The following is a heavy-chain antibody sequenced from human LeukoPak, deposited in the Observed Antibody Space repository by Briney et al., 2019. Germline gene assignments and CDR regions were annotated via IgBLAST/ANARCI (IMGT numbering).Heavy chain of an antibody. Sequence: SVKVSCKASGGTFSSYAISWVRQTPGQGLEWMGRIIPILGIANYAQKFQGRVTITADKSTSTAYMELSSLRSEDTAVYYCAREDSRGYSGYDSRYNWFDPWGQGTLVTVSS. CDR3: AREDSRGYSGYDSRYNWFDP. V-gene: IGHV1-69*04. CDR1: GGTFSSYA. D-gene: IGHD5-12*01. J-gene: IGHJ5*02. CDR2: IIPILGIA.